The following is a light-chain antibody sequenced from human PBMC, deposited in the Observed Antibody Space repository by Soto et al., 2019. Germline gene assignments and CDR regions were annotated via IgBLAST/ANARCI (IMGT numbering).Light chain of an antibody. CDR2: DAS. V-gene: IGKV1-5*01. J-gene: IGKJ2*02. CDR3: QQYNSYCT. CDR1: QSISSW. Sequence: DIQMTQSPSTLSASVGDRVTITCRASQSISSWLAWYQQKPGKAPKLLIYDASSLESGVPSRFSGSGSGTEFTITISSLQPDDFATYYCQQYNSYCTFGQGTK.